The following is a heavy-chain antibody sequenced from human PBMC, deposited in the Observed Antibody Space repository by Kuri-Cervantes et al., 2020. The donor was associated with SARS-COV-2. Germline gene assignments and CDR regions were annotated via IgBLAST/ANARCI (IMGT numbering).Heavy chain of an antibody. CDR2: ISGSGGST. CDR1: GFTFSSYA. J-gene: IGHJ4*02. D-gene: IGHD2-8*02. Sequence: GESLKISFAASGFTFSSYAMSWVGHAPGKGMEWVSAISGSGGSTYYADSVKGRFTISRDNSKNTLYLQMNSLTAEDTAVYYCAKGTRERDWGQGTLVTVSS. V-gene: IGHV3-23*01. CDR3: AKGTRERD.